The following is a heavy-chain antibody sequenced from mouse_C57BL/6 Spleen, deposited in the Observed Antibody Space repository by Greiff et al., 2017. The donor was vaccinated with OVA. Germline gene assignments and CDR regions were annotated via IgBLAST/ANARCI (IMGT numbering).Heavy chain of an antibody. J-gene: IGHJ4*01. V-gene: IGHV1-72*01. CDR1: GYTFTSYW. D-gene: IGHD2-4*01. CDR3: ARRGYDYEDYAMDY. Sequence: QVQLKQPGAELVKPGASVKLSCKASGYTFTSYWMHWVKQRPGRGLEWIGRIDPNSGGTKYNEKFKSKATLTVDKPSSTAYMQLSSLTSEDSAVYYCARRGYDYEDYAMDYWGQGTSVTVSS. CDR2: IDPNSGGT.